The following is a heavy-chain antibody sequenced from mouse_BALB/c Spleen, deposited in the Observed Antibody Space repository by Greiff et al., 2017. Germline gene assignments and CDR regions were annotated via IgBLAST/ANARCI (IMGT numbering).Heavy chain of an antibody. CDR3: ARWGEITTSWAMDY. Sequence: EVKLMESGGGLVKPGGSLKLSCAASGFTFSSYTMSWVRQTPEKRLEWVATISSGGGNTYYPDSVKGRFTISRDNAKNNLYLQMSSLRSEDTALYYCARWGEITTSWAMDYWGQGTSVTVSS. J-gene: IGHJ4*01. V-gene: IGHV5-9*03. CDR1: GFTFSSYT. CDR2: ISSGGGNT. D-gene: IGHD2-4*01.